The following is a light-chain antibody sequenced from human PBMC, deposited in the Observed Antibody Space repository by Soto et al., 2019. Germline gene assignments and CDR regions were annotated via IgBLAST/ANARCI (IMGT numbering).Light chain of an antibody. CDR2: EVT. CDR3: SSFASSNTWV. J-gene: IGLJ3*02. CDR1: SSDVGAYNY. Sequence: QSALTQPPSASGSPGQSVTISCTGTSSDVGAYNYVSWYQQHAGKAPKLVIYEVTKRPSGVPDRFSGSKSANTASLTVSGFQSVDEAVYYCSSFASSNTWVFGGGTKHTVL. V-gene: IGLV2-8*01.